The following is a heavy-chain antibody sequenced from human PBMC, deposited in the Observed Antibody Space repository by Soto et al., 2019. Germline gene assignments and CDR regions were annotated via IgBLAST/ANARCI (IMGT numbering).Heavy chain of an antibody. V-gene: IGHV3-53*01. CDR2: IYNTGTT. J-gene: IGHJ6*02. Sequence: EVQLVESGGGLIQPGGSVRLSCAASGFTVSSNYMSWVRQAPGKALEWVSVIYNTGTTYYSDSVKGRFTISRDISKNTLYLQMNGLRAEDTALYYCARDFRYYGMDVWGQGTTVTVSS. CDR3: ARDFRYYGMDV. CDR1: GFTVSSNY.